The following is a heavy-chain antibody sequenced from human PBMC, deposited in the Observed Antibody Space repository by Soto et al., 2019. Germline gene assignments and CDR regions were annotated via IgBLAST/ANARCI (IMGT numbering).Heavy chain of an antibody. CDR3: ARDPGQDEAMDD. J-gene: IGHJ4*02. CDR1: GFTFHSYS. CDR2: IWHDGKNK. Sequence: VQLVESGGGLVKPGGSLRLSCAASGFTFHSYSMNWVRQAPGKGLEWVAVIWHDGKNKYYADSAEGRFTVSRDNSKNTLFLQMNSLTAEDTAVYYCARDPGQDEAMDDWGQGTLVTVSS. V-gene: IGHV3-33*08.